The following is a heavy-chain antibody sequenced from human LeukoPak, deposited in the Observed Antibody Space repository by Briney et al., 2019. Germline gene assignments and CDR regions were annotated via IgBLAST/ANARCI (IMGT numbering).Heavy chain of an antibody. D-gene: IGHD2-2*01. J-gene: IGHJ5*02. CDR1: GWSFNDYY. CDR2: INARGDT. CDR3: ARGQVPAARGHNWFDP. Sequence: PSETLSLTCAVYGWSFNDYYWNWIRQPPGKGLEWIGEINARGDTNYNPSLKSRVTISVDTSKKQFSLRLTSMIAADTALYYCARGQVPAARGHNWFDPWGQGTLVTVSS. V-gene: IGHV4-34*01.